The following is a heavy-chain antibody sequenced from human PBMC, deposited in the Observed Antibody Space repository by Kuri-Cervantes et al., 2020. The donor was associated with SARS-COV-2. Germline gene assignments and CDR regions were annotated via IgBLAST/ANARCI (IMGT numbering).Heavy chain of an antibody. J-gene: IGHJ4*02. CDR3: AKERVGVQDF. CDR1: GFSFRIYS. CDR2: VSPNSNTI. V-gene: IGHV3-48*01. Sequence: GGSLRLSCIAYGFSFRIYSMNWVRQAPGKGLKWISYVSPNSNTIYYADSVKGRFTISRDNSQNTLYLHMKSLRSEDTAMYYCAKERVGVQDFWGQGTLVTVS. D-gene: IGHD2-21*01.